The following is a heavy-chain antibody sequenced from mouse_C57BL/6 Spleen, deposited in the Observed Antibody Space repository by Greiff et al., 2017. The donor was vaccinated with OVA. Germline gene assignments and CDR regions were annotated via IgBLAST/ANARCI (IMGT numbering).Heavy chain of an antibody. CDR3: APLYYGSSYDAMDY. J-gene: IGHJ4*01. D-gene: IGHD1-1*01. CDR2: IYPRSGNP. V-gene: IGHV1-81*01. CDR1: GYTFTSYG. Sequence: VKLQESGAELARPGASVKLSCKASGYTFTSYGISWVKQRTGQGLEWIGEIYPRSGNPYYNEKFKGKATLTADKSSSTAYMELRSLTSEDSAVYFCAPLYYGSSYDAMDYWGQGTSVTVSS.